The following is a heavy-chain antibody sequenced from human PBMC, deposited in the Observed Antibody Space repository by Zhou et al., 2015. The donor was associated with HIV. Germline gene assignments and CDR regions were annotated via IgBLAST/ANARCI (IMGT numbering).Heavy chain of an antibody. J-gene: IGHJ6*02. Sequence: QVQLVQSGAEVKKPGASVKVSCKASGYTFTSYYMHWVRQAPGQGLEWMGIINPSGGSTSYAQKFQGRVTMTRDTSTSTVYMELSSLRSEDTAVYYCARSGTGYPHGMDVVGPRDHGHRLL. CDR3: ARSGTGYPHGMDV. D-gene: IGHD2-2*01. V-gene: IGHV1-46*01. CDR2: INPSGGST. CDR1: GYTFTSYY.